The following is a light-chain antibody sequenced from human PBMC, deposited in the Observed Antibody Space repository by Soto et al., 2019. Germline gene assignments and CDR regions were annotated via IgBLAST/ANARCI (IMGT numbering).Light chain of an antibody. CDR2: DVS. J-gene: IGLJ1*01. CDR1: SSDVGGYNY. Sequence: QSVLTPPAALSGSPGQSITVSCTGTSSDVGGYNYVSWYQQHPGKAPKLMIYDVSNRPSGVSNRFSGSKSGNTASLTISGLQAEDEADYYCSSYTSSSTGVFGTGTKVTVL. V-gene: IGLV2-14*01. CDR3: SSYTSSSTGV.